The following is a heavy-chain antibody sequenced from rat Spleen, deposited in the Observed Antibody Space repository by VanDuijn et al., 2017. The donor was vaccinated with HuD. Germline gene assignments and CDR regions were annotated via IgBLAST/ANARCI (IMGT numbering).Heavy chain of an antibody. J-gene: IGHJ2*01. CDR3: ARQYVYYGSKSSNWFTY. D-gene: IGHD1-6*01. CDR2: ISTGGDNT. Sequence: EVQLVESDGGLVQPGRSLKLSCAASGFTFSDYYMAWVRQAPTKGLEWVTTISTGGDNTHYRHSVKGRFTISRDNAKNTLYLQMDSLRSEDTATYYCARQYVYYGSKSSNWFTYWGQGVMVTVSS. V-gene: IGHV5-25*01. CDR1: GFTFSDYY.